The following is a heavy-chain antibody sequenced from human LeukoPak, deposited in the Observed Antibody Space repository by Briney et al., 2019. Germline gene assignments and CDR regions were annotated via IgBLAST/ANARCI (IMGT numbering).Heavy chain of an antibody. V-gene: IGHV1-2*02. J-gene: IGHJ4*02. D-gene: IGHD2-2*01. CDR2: INSYSGVT. CDR1: GYTFTDYN. CDR3: ARGGCSSTSCFAYDY. Sequence: ASVKVSFKASGYTFTDYNMHWVRQAPGQGLEWMGWINSYSGVTNYAQNFQARVTMTRDTSITTAYMELSSLESEDTAVYYCARGGCSSTSCFAYDYWGQGTLVTVSS.